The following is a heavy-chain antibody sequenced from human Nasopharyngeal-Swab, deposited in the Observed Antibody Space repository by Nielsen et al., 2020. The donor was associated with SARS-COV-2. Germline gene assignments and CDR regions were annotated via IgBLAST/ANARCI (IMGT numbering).Heavy chain of an antibody. CDR3: ARHANYDYVWGSYRPHDAFDI. CDR1: GGSISSYY. D-gene: IGHD3-16*02. V-gene: IGHV4-59*08. Sequence: ESLKISCTVSGGSISSYYWSWIRQPPGKGLEWIGYIYYSGSTNYNPSLKSRVTISVDTSKNQFSLKLSSVTAADTAVYYCARHANYDYVWGSYRPHDAFDIWGQGTMVTVSS. CDR2: IYYSGST. J-gene: IGHJ3*02.